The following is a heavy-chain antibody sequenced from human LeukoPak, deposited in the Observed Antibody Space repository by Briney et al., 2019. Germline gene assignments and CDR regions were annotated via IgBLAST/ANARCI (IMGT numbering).Heavy chain of an antibody. CDR2: IYYSRST. V-gene: IGHV4-59*01. CDR3: ARGGRNYFDRSGYNHNWFDP. D-gene: IGHD3-22*01. Sequence: SETLSLTCTVSGGSISTYYWSWIRQPPGKGLEWIGYIYYSRSTNYNPSLKSRVTISVDTSKNHFSLKLSSVTAADTAVYFCARGGRNYFDRSGYNHNWFDPWGQGSLVTVSS. CDR1: GGSISTYY. J-gene: IGHJ5*02.